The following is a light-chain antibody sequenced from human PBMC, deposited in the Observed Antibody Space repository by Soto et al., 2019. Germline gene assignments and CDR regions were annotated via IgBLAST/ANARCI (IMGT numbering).Light chain of an antibody. CDR2: GAS. CDR3: QQYYDWPIT. J-gene: IGKJ5*01. V-gene: IGKV3-11*01. CDR1: QSVHNY. Sequence: EVVLTQSPATLSLSPGDRAALSCKASQSVHNYLAWYQQKPGQAPRLLIYGASNRAAGIPARFSGSGSGTDFTLTINSLEPEDFAVYYCQQYYDWPITFGQGTRLEI.